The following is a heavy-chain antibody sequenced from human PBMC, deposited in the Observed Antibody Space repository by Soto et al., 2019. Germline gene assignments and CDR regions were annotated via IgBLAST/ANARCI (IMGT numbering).Heavy chain of an antibody. CDR2: VNHRGST. CDR1: GGSFSGYY. J-gene: IGHJ5*02. V-gene: IGHV4-34*01. CDR3: ATGTQERQYNWFDP. D-gene: IGHD3-10*01. Sequence: SETLSLTCGVYGGSFSGYYWSWIRQPPGKGLEWIGEVNHRGSTNYNPSLKSRVTISVDMSKNQFSLKLDSVTAADTAVYYCATGTQERQYNWFDPWGQGTLVTVSS.